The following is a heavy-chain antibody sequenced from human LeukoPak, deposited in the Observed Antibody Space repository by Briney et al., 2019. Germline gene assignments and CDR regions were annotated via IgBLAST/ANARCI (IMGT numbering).Heavy chain of an antibody. CDR3: ARGTMVYATRFDY. D-gene: IGHD2-8*01. CDR2: ISSNGGST. CDR1: GFTFSSYA. Sequence: GGSLRLSCAASGFTFSSYAMHWVRQAPGKGPEYVSAISSNGGSTYYANSVKGRFTISRDNSKNTLYLQMGSLRAEDMAVYYCARGTMVYATRFDYWGQGTLVTVSS. V-gene: IGHV3-64*01. J-gene: IGHJ4*02.